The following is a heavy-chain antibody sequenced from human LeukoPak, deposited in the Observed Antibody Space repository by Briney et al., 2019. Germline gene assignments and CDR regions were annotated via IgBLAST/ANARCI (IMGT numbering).Heavy chain of an antibody. CDR1: GFNFGSYS. J-gene: IGHJ4*02. D-gene: IGHD3-10*01. CDR2: ISADRATT. CDR3: ARKSASGNYPLDY. Sequence: GGSLRLSCAASGFNFGSYSMTCVRQAPGKGLEWGSVISADRATTFYADSVKGRFTISRDNAKNTVFLQMSSLRAEDTALYYCARKSASGNYPLDYWGQGTLVTVSS. V-gene: IGHV3-23*01.